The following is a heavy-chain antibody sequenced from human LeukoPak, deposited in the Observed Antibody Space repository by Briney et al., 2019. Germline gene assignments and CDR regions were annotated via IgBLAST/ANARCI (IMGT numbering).Heavy chain of an antibody. J-gene: IGHJ6*03. D-gene: IGHD6-13*01. CDR2: MNPNSGNT. CDR1: GYTFTSYD. Sequence: ASVKVSCKASGYTFTSYDINWVRQATGQGLEWMGWMNPNSGNTGYAQKFQGRVTMTRNTSISTAYMELSSLRSVDTAVYYCARGLGSSWNYYYYYMDVWGKGTTVTVSS. CDR3: ARGLGSSWNYYYYYMDV. V-gene: IGHV1-8*01.